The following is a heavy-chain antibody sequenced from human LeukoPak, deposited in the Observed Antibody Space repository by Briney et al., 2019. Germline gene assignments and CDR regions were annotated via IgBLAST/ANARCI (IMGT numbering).Heavy chain of an antibody. CDR3: ARDGGSSSSGDWFDP. J-gene: IGHJ5*02. V-gene: IGHV4-4*07. D-gene: IGHD6-6*01. Sequence: SETLSLTCTVSGGSISSHYWSWIRQPAGKGLEWIGRVYTSGSTNYNPSLKSRVTISVDKSKNQFSLKLSSVTAADTAVYYCARDGGSSSSGDWFDPWGQGTLVTVSS. CDR2: VYTSGST. CDR1: GGSISSHY.